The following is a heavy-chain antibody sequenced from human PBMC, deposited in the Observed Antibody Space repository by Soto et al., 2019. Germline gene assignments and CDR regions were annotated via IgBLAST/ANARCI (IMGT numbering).Heavy chain of an antibody. D-gene: IGHD6-19*01. CDR3: ARDPSGWGLDC. CDR1: GFTFSNYD. CDR2: IGRAGDT. V-gene: IGHV3-13*01. J-gene: IGHJ4*02. Sequence: EVQLVESGGGLVQPGGSLRLSCAASGFTFSNYDMHWVRQAPGKGLEWVSAIGRAGDTHYPGSVKGRFTISRENAKNSLYLQMNNLRAGDTAVYYCARDPSGWGLDCWGQGALVTVSS.